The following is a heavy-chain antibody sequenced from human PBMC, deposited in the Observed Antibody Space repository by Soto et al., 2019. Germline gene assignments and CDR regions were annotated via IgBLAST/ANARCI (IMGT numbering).Heavy chain of an antibody. CDR2: IYTSGST. V-gene: IGHV4-4*07. CDR3: ARDQYYDFWSGYYTGPYYYGMDV. Sequence: PSETLSLTCTVSGGSISSYYWSWIRQPAGKGLEWIGRIYTSGSTNYNPSLKSRVTMSVDTSKNQFSLKLSSVTAADTAVYYCARDQYYDFWSGYYTGPYYYGMDVWGQGTTVTVS. J-gene: IGHJ6*02. D-gene: IGHD3-3*01. CDR1: GGSISSYY.